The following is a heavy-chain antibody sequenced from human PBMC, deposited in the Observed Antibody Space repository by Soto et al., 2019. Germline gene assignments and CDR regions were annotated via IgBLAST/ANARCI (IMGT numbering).Heavy chain of an antibody. D-gene: IGHD6-19*01. CDR1: GFTFSSYS. CDR3: TRDQIAVAGTPSPFDP. V-gene: IGHV3-21*01. J-gene: IGHJ5*02. Sequence: PGGSLRLSCAASGFTFSSYSMNWVRQAPGKGLEWVSFISSSSSYIYYADSVKGRFTISRDNAKNSLYLQMNSLRAEDTAVYYCTRDQIAVAGTPSPFDPWGQGTLVTVSS. CDR2: ISSSSSYI.